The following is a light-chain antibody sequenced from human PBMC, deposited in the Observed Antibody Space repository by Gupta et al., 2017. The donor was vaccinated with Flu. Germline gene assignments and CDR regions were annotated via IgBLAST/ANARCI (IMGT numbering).Light chain of an antibody. CDR1: QSISNY. Sequence: EIVLTQSPATLSLSPGERATLSCRASQSISNYLAWYQQKPGQAPRLVIHDASNRASGIPARFSGSGSGTDFTLTISSLEPEDCAVYYCQQRSNLLTFGGGTQVEVK. CDR3: QQRSNLLT. J-gene: IGKJ4*01. V-gene: IGKV3-11*01. CDR2: DAS.